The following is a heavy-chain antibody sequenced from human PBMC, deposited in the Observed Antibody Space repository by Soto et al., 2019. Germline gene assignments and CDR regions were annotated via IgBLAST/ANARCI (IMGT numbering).Heavy chain of an antibody. Sequence: GGSLRLSCAASGFTFNTFAMNWVRQAPGKGLEWVASISGSGGTTYYADSVKGRFTISRDTSKNTLYLQMNSLSAEDTAVYYCENVFFGGGTVLRRNSNFGVWGQGTMVTV. CDR3: ENVFFGGGTVLRRNSNFGV. CDR2: ISGSGGTT. D-gene: IGHD3-16*01. J-gene: IGHJ3*01. V-gene: IGHV3-23*01. CDR1: GFTFNTFA.